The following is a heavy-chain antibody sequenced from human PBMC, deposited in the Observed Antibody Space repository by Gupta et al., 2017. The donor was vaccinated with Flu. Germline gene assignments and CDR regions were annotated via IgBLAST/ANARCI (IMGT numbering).Heavy chain of an antibody. Sequence: TNETTNYNPSLQSRVTMSVATSRTQFSLKLSSVTAADTAVSYCARVDIKRGWFDPWGQGTLVTVSS. V-gene: IGHV4-4*07. J-gene: IGHJ5*02. CDR3: ARVDIKRGWFDP. D-gene: IGHD2-15*01. CDR2: TNETT.